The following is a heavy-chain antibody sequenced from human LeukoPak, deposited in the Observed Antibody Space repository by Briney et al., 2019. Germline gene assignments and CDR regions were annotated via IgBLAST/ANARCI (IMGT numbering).Heavy chain of an antibody. CDR3: ATDIVVVVAAHSDY. Sequence: ASVKVSCKASGYTFTGYYMHWVRRAPGQGLEWMGWINPKSGGTNYAQKFQGRVTMTRDTSISTAYMELSRLRSDDTAVCYCATDIVVVVAAHSDYWGQGTLVTVSS. J-gene: IGHJ4*02. D-gene: IGHD2-15*01. CDR2: INPKSGGT. V-gene: IGHV1-2*02. CDR1: GYTFTGYY.